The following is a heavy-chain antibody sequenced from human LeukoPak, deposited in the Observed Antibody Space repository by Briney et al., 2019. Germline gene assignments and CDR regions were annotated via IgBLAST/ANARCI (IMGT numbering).Heavy chain of an antibody. J-gene: IGHJ5*02. CDR3: ARGAVVVVAATMTWLDP. V-gene: IGHV3-33*01. D-gene: IGHD2-15*01. Sequence: PGRSLRLSCAASGFTFSTYGMHWVRQAPGKGLEWVAVIWYDGSNEYYADSVKGRFTISRDNSKNTLYLQMNSLRAEDTAVYYCARGAVVVVAATMTWLDPWGQGTLVTVSS. CDR2: IWYDGSNE. CDR1: GFTFSTYG.